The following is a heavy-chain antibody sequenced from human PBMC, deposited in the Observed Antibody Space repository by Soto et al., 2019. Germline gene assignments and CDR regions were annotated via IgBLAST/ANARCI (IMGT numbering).Heavy chain of an antibody. D-gene: IGHD2-21*01. J-gene: IGHJ4*02. V-gene: IGHV1-69*01. CDR2: IIPIYDSP. CDR1: GDTFNNYA. CDR3: AASTSLSGVIGYGHLDF. Sequence: QVHLVQSGTEVKKPGSSVKVSCKASGDTFNNYAISWVRQAPGQGLQWMGGIIPIYDSPSYAQGSHNRVTITGDGSTSTAHWELNGLASEDTAVYYCAASTSLSGVIGYGHLDFWGQGTLVTVSS.